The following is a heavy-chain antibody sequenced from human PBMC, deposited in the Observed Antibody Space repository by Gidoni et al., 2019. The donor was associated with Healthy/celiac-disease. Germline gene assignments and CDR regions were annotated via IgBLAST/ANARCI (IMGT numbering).Heavy chain of an antibody. Sequence: QVQLVQSGAEVKKPGSSVKVSCTASGGTFSSYAISWVRQAPGQGLEWMGGIIPIFGTANYAQKFQGRVTITADEATSTAYMELSSLRSEDTAVYYCARARTTYYYDSSGYSPFDYWGQGTLVTVSS. J-gene: IGHJ4*02. D-gene: IGHD3-22*01. CDR3: ARARTTYYYDSSGYSPFDY. CDR2: IIPIFGTA. V-gene: IGHV1-69*01. CDR1: GGTFSSYA.